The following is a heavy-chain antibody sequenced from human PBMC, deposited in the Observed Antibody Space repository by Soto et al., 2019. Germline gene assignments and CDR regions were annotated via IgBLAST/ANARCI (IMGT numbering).Heavy chain of an antibody. CDR1: GGSISISSYY. D-gene: IGHD6-13*01. CDR3: ARHQSHSSSYVDP. V-gene: IGHV4-39*01. J-gene: IGHJ5*02. CDR2: IYYSGST. Sequence: SETLSLTCTVSGGSISISSYYWCWIRHPPGKGLEWIGSIYYSGSTYYNPSLKSRVTISVDTSKNQFSLKLSSVTAADTAVYYCARHQSHSSSYVDPWGQGTLVTVSS.